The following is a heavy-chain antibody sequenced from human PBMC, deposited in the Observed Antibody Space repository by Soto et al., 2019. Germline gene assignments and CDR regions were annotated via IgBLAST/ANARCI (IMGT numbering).Heavy chain of an antibody. CDR1: GFTFSSYS. D-gene: IGHD2-15*01. V-gene: IGHV3-21*04. Sequence: EVQLVESGGGLVKPGGSLRLSCAASGFTFSSYSMNWVRQAPGKGLEWVSSISSSATGIYYPDSVKGRFTISRDNAKNSLYLQMSSLRAEDTAVYYCARAYSDAFDIWGQGTMVTVSS. CDR2: ISSSATGI. J-gene: IGHJ3*02. CDR3: ARAYSDAFDI.